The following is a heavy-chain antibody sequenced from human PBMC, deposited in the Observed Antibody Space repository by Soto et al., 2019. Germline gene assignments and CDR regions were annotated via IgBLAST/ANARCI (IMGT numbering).Heavy chain of an antibody. CDR1: GFTFKNYD. CDR3: AKDRGGGFDS. J-gene: IGHJ4*02. CDR2: ISGSGGST. V-gene: IGHV3-23*01. Sequence: EVQLLESGGGLVQPGGSLRLSCAVSGFTFKNYDMSWVRQAPGKGLEWVSAISGSGGSTYYADYVRGRFTISRDNSKNTLYLQMNSLRDEDTAVYYCAKDRGGGFDSWGQGTLVTVSS. D-gene: IGHD3-10*01.